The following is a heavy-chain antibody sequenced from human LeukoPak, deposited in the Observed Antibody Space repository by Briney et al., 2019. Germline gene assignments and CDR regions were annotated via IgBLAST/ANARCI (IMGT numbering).Heavy chain of an antibody. Sequence: SETLSLTCTVSGGSISSSSYYWGWIRQPPGKGLEWIGSIYYSGSTYYNPSLKSRVSISVDTSENQFSVKLASVTAADTAVYYCARLVGGVGYFDYWGQGALVTVSS. CDR3: ARLVGGVGYFDY. V-gene: IGHV4-39*01. D-gene: IGHD2-8*02. CDR2: IYYSGST. CDR1: GGSISSSSYY. J-gene: IGHJ4*02.